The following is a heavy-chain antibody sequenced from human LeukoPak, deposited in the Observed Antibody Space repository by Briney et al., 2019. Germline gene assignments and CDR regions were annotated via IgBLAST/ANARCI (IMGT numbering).Heavy chain of an antibody. CDR1: GGSISSSSYY. V-gene: IGHV4-39*07. CDR2: IYYSGST. D-gene: IGHD3-22*01. CDR3: ARGYYYDSNGYYYRGYYYYYMDV. J-gene: IGHJ6*03. Sequence: SETLSLTCTVSGGSISSSSYYWGWIRQPPGKGLEWIGNIYYSGSTYYNPSLKSRVTISVDKSKNQFSLKMNSVTVADTAVYYCARGYYYDSNGYYYRGYYYYYMDVWGKGTSVTVSS.